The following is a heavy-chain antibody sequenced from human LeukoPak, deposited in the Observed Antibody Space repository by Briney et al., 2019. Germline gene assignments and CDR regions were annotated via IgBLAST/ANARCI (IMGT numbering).Heavy chain of an antibody. CDR2: INPNSGGT. J-gene: IGHJ4*02. Sequence: ASVTVSCKASGYTFTGYFLHWVRQAPGQGLEWMGWINPNSGGTNFAQQFQGRVTMTRDTSISTAYMELSRLRSDDTAVYYCARYWSDGDYSGQGTLVTVSS. CDR1: GYTFTGYF. CDR3: ARYWSDGDY. D-gene: IGHD3-3*01. V-gene: IGHV1-2*02.